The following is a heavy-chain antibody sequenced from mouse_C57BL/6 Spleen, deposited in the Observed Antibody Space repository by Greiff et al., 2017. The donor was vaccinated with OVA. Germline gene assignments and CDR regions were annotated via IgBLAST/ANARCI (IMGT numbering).Heavy chain of an antibody. CDR1: GYTFTSYW. V-gene: IGHV1-69*01. Sequence: QLQQPGAELVMPGASVKLSCKASGYTFTSYWMHWVKQRPGQGLEWIGEIDPSDSYTNYNQKFKCKSTLTVDKSSSTAYMQLSSLTSEDSAVYYCARGLRRGYYFDYWGQGTTLTVSS. D-gene: IGHD3-1*01. CDR3: ARGLRRGYYFDY. CDR2: IDPSDSYT. J-gene: IGHJ2*01.